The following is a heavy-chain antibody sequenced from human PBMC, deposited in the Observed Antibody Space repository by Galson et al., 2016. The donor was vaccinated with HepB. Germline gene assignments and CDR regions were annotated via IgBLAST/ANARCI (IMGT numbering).Heavy chain of an antibody. V-gene: IGHV1-18*01. J-gene: IGHJ3*01. D-gene: IGHD1-1*01. CDR2: ISVYNGNT. CDR1: GYTFTSYG. Sequence: SVKVSCKASGYTFTSYGITWVRQAPGQGLEWMGWISVYNGNTNYAQKLQGRVTMTTDTSTSTAYMELRSLRSDDTAVYYCAKDRYPGSAGGGDAFHVWGQGTMVTVAS. CDR3: AKDRYPGSAGGGDAFHV.